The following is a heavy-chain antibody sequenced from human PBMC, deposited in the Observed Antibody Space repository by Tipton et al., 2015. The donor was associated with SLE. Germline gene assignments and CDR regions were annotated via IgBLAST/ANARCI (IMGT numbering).Heavy chain of an antibody. CDR2: IYYSGST. V-gene: IGHV4-39*01. Sequence: TLSLTCTVSGGSISSSSYYWGWIRQPPGKGLEWIGSIYYSGSTYYNPSLKSRVTVSVDTSKNQFSLKLSSVTAADTAVYYCARQDNWNDVDDAFDIWGQETMVTVSS. D-gene: IGHD1-20*01. CDR3: ARQDNWNDVDDAFDI. J-gene: IGHJ3*02. CDR1: GGSISSSSYY.